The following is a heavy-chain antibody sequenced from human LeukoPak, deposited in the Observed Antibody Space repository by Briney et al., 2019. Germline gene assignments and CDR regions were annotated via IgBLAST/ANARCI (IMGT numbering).Heavy chain of an antibody. Sequence: GGSLRLSCAGSTFAFGGYWIHWVRQLPGKGLAWVSRIDSAGGRIQWADSVKGRFTISRDYAKNTVYLQMNSLRPEDSAVYYCVADRGNWSGGDFWGRGTLVIVSS. CDR1: TFAFGGYW. J-gene: IGHJ4*02. CDR2: IDSAGGRI. V-gene: IGHV3-74*01. CDR3: VADRGNWSGGDF. D-gene: IGHD3-10*01.